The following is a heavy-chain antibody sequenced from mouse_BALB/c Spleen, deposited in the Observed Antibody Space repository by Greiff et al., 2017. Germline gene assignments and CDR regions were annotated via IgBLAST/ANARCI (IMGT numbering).Heavy chain of an antibody. D-gene: IGHD2-4*01. V-gene: IGHV2-6-7*01. CDR3: ARGGGLRRCDV. CDR1: GFSLTGYG. CDR2: IWGDGST. J-gene: IGHJ1*01. Sequence: QVQLKESGPGLVAPSQSLSITCTVSGFSLTGYGVNWVRQPPGKGLEWLGMIWGDGSTDYNSALKSRLSISKDNSKSQVFLKMNSLQTDDTARYYCARGGGLRRCDVWGAGTTVTVSS.